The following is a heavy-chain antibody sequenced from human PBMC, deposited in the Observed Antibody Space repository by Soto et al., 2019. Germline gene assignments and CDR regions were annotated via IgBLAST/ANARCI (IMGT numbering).Heavy chain of an antibody. CDR2: ISAYNGNT. V-gene: IGHV1-18*01. D-gene: IGHD3-3*01. CDR3: ARGGPYDFWSGYPDPNWFDP. CDR1: GYTFTSYV. J-gene: IGHJ5*02. Sequence: ASVKVSCKASGYTFTSYVISWVRQAPGRGLEWMGWISAYNGNTNYAQKLQGRVTMTTDTSTSTAYMELRSLRSDDTAVYYCARGGPYDFWSGYPDPNWFDPWGQGTLVTVSS.